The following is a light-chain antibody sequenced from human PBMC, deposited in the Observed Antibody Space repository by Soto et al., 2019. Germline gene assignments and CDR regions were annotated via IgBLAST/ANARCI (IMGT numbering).Light chain of an antibody. Sequence: DIQITQSPSTLSASVGDRVTITFRASQSIGDSLAWYQQKPGKAPYLLTSDVSSLERGVPSRFSGSGSGTEFTLTISSMQPDDFATFYCQQYNGYSRTFGQGTKVDIK. J-gene: IGKJ1*01. CDR2: DVS. CDR3: QQYNGYSRT. CDR1: QSIGDS. V-gene: IGKV1-5*01.